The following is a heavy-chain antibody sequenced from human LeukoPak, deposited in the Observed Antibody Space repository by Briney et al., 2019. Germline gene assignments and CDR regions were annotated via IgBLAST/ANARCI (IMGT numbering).Heavy chain of an antibody. CDR2: IYYSGST. CDR3: ARHRSYSSSGYNDY. J-gene: IGHJ4*02. CDR1: GFTFSDYY. D-gene: IGHD6-13*01. Sequence: GSLRLSCAASGFTFSDYYMSWIRQPPGKGLEWIGSIYYSGSTYYNPSLKSRVTISVDTSKNQFSLKLSSVTAADTAVYYCARHRSYSSSGYNDYWGQGTLVTVSS. V-gene: IGHV4-39*01.